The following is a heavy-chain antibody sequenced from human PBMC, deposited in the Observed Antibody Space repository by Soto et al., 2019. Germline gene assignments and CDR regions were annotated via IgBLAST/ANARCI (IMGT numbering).Heavy chain of an antibody. Sequence: SETLSLTCTVSGGSISSYYWSWIRQPPGKGLEWIGYIYYSGSTNYNPSLKSRVTISVDTSKNQFSLKLSSVTAADTAVYYCARAKRGYSYGPFDYWGQGTLVTVSS. D-gene: IGHD5-18*01. CDR3: ARAKRGYSYGPFDY. CDR2: IYYSGST. CDR1: GGSISSYY. J-gene: IGHJ4*02. V-gene: IGHV4-59*01.